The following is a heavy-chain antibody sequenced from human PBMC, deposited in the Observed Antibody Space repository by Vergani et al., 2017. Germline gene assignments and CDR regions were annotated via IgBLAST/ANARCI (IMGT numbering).Heavy chain of an antibody. CDR1: GFTFSSYD. V-gene: IGHV3-13*04. Sequence: EVQLVESRGGLVQPGGSLRLSCAASGFTFSSYDMHWVRQATGKGLEWCSAIGTAGDTYYPGSVKGRFPISRENAKNSLYLQMNSLRAGNTAVYYCARGSPSWFDPWGQGTLVTVSS. CDR2: IGTAGDT. J-gene: IGHJ5*02. CDR3: ARGSPSWFDP.